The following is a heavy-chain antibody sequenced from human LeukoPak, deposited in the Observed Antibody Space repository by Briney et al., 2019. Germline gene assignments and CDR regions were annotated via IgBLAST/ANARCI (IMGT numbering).Heavy chain of an antibody. D-gene: IGHD2-21*02. CDR3: AKMVTATMRNWFDP. Sequence: GGSLRLSCAASGFTFSSYSMNWVRQAPGKGLEWVSSISSSSSYMYYADSVKGRFTISRDNAKNSLYLQMNSLRAEDTAVYYCAKMVTATMRNWFDPWGHGTQVTVSS. CDR1: GFTFSSYS. CDR2: ISSSSSYM. J-gene: IGHJ5*02. V-gene: IGHV3-21*01.